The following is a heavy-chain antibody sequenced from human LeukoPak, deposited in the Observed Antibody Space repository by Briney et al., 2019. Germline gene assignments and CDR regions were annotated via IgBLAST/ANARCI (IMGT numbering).Heavy chain of an antibody. CDR3: ARHNPIKTRYDSSGRGHDAFDI. Sequence: SETLSLTCTVSGGSISSSSYSWGWIRQPPGKGLEWIGSIYYSGSTYYNPSLKSRVTISVDTSKNQFSLKLSSVTAADTAVYYCARHNPIKTRYDSSGRGHDAFDIWGQGTMVTVSS. V-gene: IGHV4-39*01. CDR2: IYYSGST. D-gene: IGHD3-22*01. CDR1: GGSISSSSYS. J-gene: IGHJ3*02.